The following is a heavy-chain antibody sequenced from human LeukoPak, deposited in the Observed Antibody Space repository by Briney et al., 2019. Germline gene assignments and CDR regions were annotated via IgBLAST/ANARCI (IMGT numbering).Heavy chain of an antibody. CDR2: INTDGSST. CDR3: ARLPGAGEVDY. Sequence: GGSLRLSCAVSGFTFSSYWMHWVRQAPGKGLVWVSLINTDGSSTSYADSVKGRFTISRDNAKSMLYLEMNSLRAEDTAVCYCARLPGAGEVDYWGQGTLVTVSS. J-gene: IGHJ4*02. V-gene: IGHV3-74*01. CDR1: GFTFSSYW. D-gene: IGHD3-10*01.